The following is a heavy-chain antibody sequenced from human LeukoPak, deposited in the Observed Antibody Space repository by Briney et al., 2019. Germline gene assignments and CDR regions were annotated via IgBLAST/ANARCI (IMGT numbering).Heavy chain of an antibody. CDR2: IIPIFGTA. CDR1: GYTFTNYY. V-gene: IGHV1-69*06. Sequence: VASVKVSCKASGYTFTNYYMHWGRQAPGQGLEWMGGIIPIFGTANYAQKFQGRVTITADKSTSTAYMELSSLRSEDTAVYYCARDHLVDSGSVAEYFQHWGQGTLVTVSS. CDR3: ARDHLVDSGSVAEYFQH. D-gene: IGHD6-19*01. J-gene: IGHJ1*01.